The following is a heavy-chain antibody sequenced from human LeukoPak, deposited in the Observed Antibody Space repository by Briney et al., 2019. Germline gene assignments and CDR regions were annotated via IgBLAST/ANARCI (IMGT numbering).Heavy chain of an antibody. J-gene: IGHJ4*02. Sequence: GGSLRLSCAASGFTFSSYSMNWVRQAPGKGLEWVSYISSSSSTIYYADSVKGRFTISRDNAKNSLYLQMNSLRAEDTAVYYCATGRQYYDFWSGYSFDYWGQGTLVTVSS. V-gene: IGHV3-48*01. CDR1: GFTFSSYS. CDR3: ATGRQYYDFWSGYSFDY. D-gene: IGHD3-3*01. CDR2: ISSSSSTI.